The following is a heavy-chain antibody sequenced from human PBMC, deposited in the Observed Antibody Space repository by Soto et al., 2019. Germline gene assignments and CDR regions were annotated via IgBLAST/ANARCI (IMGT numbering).Heavy chain of an antibody. CDR2: IYYNGNT. CDR3: ARARLRAVYAFDF. Sequence: SLSCTLSGVSITSGAYYWTWVRQHPGKGLEWIGYIYYNGNTYFSPSLKSRLTISIDTSKNQFSLTLSSVTAADTAMYYCARARLRAVYAFDFWGQGTMVTVS. J-gene: IGHJ3*01. CDR1: GVSITSGAYY. D-gene: IGHD4-17*01. V-gene: IGHV4-31*03.